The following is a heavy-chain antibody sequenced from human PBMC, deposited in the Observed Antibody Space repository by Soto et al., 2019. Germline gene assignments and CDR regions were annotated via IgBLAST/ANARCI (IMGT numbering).Heavy chain of an antibody. CDR3: ARSYSSGWEFDY. Sequence: PGGSLRLSCAASGFTFSNYYMSWIRQAPGKGLEWVSYISSTGRTIYYADSVKGRFTVSRDNAQNSFSLKLNSLRVEDTAVYYCARSYSSGWEFDYWGQGTQVTVSS. D-gene: IGHD6-19*01. CDR2: ISSTGRTI. CDR1: GFTFSNYY. J-gene: IGHJ4*02. V-gene: IGHV3-11*01.